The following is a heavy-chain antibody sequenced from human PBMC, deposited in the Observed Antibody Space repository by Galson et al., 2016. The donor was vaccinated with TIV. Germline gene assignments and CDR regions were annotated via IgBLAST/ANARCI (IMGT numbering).Heavy chain of an antibody. CDR3: AKGGPEVSIYYYYMDV. Sequence: ETLSLTCGVYGESLRGYRWNWVRQSPGKGLEWMGDINHNGIATYNPSLKSRLTMSVDTSRNQFSLNLTSLTAADTAVYFCAKGGPEVSIYYYYMDVWGNGTTVTVSS. D-gene: IGHD3-10*01. V-gene: IGHV4-34*01. CDR2: INHNGIA. J-gene: IGHJ6*03. CDR1: GESLRGYR.